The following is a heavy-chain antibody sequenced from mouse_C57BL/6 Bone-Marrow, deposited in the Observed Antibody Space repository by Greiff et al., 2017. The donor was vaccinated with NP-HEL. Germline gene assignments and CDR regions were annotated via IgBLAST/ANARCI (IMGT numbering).Heavy chain of an antibody. D-gene: IGHD3-2*02. CDR1: GYTFTDYN. CDR3: ARWDRLRPFYFDY. J-gene: IGHJ2*01. Sequence: VQLKQSGPELVKPGASVKIPCKASGYTFTDYNMDWVKQSHGKSLEWIGDINPNNGGTIYNQKFKGKATLTVDKSSSTAYMELRSLTSEDTAVYYCARWDRLRPFYFDYWGQGTTLTVSS. CDR2: INPNNGGT. V-gene: IGHV1-18*01.